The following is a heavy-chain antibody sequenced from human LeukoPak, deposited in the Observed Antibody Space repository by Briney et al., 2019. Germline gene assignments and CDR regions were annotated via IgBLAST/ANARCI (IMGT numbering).Heavy chain of an antibody. CDR3: ARAPIAAALRFFDY. Sequence: SETLSLTCTVSGGSISSYYWSWLRQPPGKGLEWIGYIYYSGSTNYNPFLKSRVTISVDTSKNQFSLKLSSVTAADTAVYYCARAPIAAALRFFDYWGQGTLVTVSS. CDR2: IYYSGST. V-gene: IGHV4-59*01. CDR1: GGSISSYY. D-gene: IGHD6-13*01. J-gene: IGHJ4*02.